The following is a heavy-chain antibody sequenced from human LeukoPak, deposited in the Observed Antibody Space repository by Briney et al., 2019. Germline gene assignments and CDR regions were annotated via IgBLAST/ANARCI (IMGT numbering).Heavy chain of an antibody. CDR2: ISGNGGRI. V-gene: IGHV3-23*01. CDR1: GFTFSSYS. D-gene: IGHD2-15*01. CDR3: AKDRTLVVAALTCFDY. J-gene: IGHJ4*02. Sequence: GGSLRLSCPACGFTFSSYSMSWVRQAPGKGLEWISGISGNGGRIYYADSVKGRFTISRDDSKNTLYLQMDSLRAEDTAVYYCAKDRTLVVAALTCFDYWGLGTLVTVSS.